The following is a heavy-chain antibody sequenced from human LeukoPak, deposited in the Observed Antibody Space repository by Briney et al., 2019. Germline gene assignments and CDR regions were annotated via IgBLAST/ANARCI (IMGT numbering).Heavy chain of an antibody. V-gene: IGHV3-7*01. CDR1: GFTFSNNW. CDR3: ARDLGYCSSTSCGAFDI. J-gene: IGHJ3*02. D-gene: IGHD2-2*01. CDR2: VKKDASEK. Sequence: GGSLRLSCAASGFTFSNNWMTWVRQAPGKGLEWVASVKKDASEKYYVDSVKGRFTISRDNAKNSLYLQMNSLRVEDTAVYYCARDLGYCSSTSCGAFDIWGQGTMVTVSS.